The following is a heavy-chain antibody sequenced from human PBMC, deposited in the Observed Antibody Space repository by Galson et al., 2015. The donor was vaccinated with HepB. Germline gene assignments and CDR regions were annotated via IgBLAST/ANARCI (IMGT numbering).Heavy chain of an antibody. CDR3: ARLGGVGYCSGGSCYNIRRTYYFDY. J-gene: IGHJ4*02. CDR1: GGTFSSYA. CDR2: IIPIFGTA. V-gene: IGHV1-69*13. Sequence: SVKVSCKASGGTFSSYAISWVRQAPGQGLEWMGGIIPIFGTANYAQKFQGRVTITADESTSTAYMELSSLRSEDTAVYYCARLGGVGYCSGGSCYNIRRTYYFDYWGQGTLVTVSS. D-gene: IGHD2-15*01.